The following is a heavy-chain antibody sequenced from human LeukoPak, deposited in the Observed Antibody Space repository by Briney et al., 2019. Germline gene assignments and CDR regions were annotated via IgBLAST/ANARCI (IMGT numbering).Heavy chain of an antibody. J-gene: IGHJ5*02. CDR1: GASINSYY. CDR3: ARALRQQLVTGWFDP. CDR2: IYSGGST. V-gene: IGHV4-4*07. Sequence: SETLSLTCTVSGASINSYYWTWIRQPAGKGLEWIGRIYSGGSTNYSPSLKSRVTMSVDTSKNQFSLRLNSVTAADTAVYYCARALRQQLVTGWFDPWGQGTLVTVAS. D-gene: IGHD6-13*01.